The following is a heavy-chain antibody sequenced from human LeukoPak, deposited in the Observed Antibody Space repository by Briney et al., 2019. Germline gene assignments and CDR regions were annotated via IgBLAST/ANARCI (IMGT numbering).Heavy chain of an antibody. CDR3: ARDRLVERRGGDDAFDI. Sequence: PGGSLRLSCAASGFTFSSYAMHWVRQAPGKGLEWVAVISYDGSNKYYADSVKGRFTISRDNSKNTLYLQMNSLRAEDTAVYYCARDRLVERRGGDDAFDIWGQGTMVTVSS. V-gene: IGHV3-30-3*01. CDR1: GFTFSSYA. J-gene: IGHJ3*02. CDR2: ISYDGSNK. D-gene: IGHD1-1*01.